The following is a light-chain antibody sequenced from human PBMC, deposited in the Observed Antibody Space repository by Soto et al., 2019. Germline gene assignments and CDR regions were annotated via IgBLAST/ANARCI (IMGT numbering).Light chain of an antibody. CDR1: QSVGGGD. Sequence: EIVLTQSPGTLSLSPGERVTLSCRASQSVGGGDLAWYQQRPGQAPRLVIYGASSRATGIPDRFSGSGSGTDFTLTIGRLEPEDFAVYYCQQYGSPLTLGQGTRLEIK. J-gene: IGKJ5*01. CDR3: QQYGSPLT. V-gene: IGKV3-20*01. CDR2: GAS.